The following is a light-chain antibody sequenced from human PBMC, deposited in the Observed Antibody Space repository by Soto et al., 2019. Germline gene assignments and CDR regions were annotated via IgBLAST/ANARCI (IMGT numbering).Light chain of an antibody. CDR3: QHYNEWPLT. V-gene: IGKV3-15*01. CDR1: QSVSTD. Sequence: PGERATLSCRASQSVSTDLAWYQQKPAQAPRLLIYGSSTRATGIPARFSGGGSGTEFTLTISSLQSADFAVYYCQHYNEWPLTFGGGTKVDI. J-gene: IGKJ4*01. CDR2: GSS.